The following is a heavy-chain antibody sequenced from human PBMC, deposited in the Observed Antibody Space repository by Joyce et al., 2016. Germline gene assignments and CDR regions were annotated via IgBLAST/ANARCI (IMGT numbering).Heavy chain of an antibody. J-gene: IGHJ4*02. CDR3: VKSPFVGGGGVYFDH. D-gene: IGHD3-16*01. CDR1: NFLFNLYG. CDR2: ISHDGSNI. V-gene: IGHV3-30*18. Sequence: QVGLVESGGGVVQSGMSLRLSCAGSNFLFNLYGMHWVRKAPGKGLEWVAVISHDGSNIVYGQAVEGRVSISRDNSRDRLYLQMNSLREEDTGVYYCVKSPFVGGGGVYFDHWGQGTVVTVSS.